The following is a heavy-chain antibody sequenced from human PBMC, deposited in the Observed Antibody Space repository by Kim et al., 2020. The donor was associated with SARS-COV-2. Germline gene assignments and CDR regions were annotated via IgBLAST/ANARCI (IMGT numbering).Heavy chain of an antibody. J-gene: IGHJ4*02. CDR3: AKDGGGSYSDY. D-gene: IGHD1-26*01. V-gene: IGHV3-23*01. CDR2: T. Sequence: TYYADSVKGRFTISRDNSKNTLYLQMNSLRAEDTAAYYCAKDGGGSYSDYWGQGTLVTVSS.